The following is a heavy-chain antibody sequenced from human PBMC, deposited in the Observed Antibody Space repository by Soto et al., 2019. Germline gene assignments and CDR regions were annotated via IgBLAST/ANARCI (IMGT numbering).Heavy chain of an antibody. CDR1: GFTFSSYS. J-gene: IGHJ4*02. V-gene: IGHV3-21*01. Sequence: GGSLRLSCAASGFTFSSYSMNWVRQAPGKGLEWVSSISSSSSYIYYADSVKGRFTISRDNAKNSLYLQMNSLRAEDTAVYYCARDLDYYDSSGYYWSNFDYWGQGTLVTVSS. CDR3: ARDLDYYDSSGYYWSNFDY. CDR2: ISSSSSYI. D-gene: IGHD3-22*01.